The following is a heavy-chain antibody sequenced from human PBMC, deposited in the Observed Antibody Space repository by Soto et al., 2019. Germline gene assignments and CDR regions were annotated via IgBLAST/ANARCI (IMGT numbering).Heavy chain of an antibody. J-gene: IGHJ5*02. V-gene: IGHV4-39*01. D-gene: IGHD3-3*01. CDR3: ARRVSDYWFDP. CDR2: IYYSGST. Sequence: QLQLQESGPGLVKPSETLSLTCTVSGGSISSSSYYWGWIRQPPGKGLEWIGNIYYSGSTYYNPSLKSRATISVEKSKNQFSLKLSSVTAADTAVYYCARRVSDYWFDPWGQGTLVTVSS. CDR1: GGSISSSSYY.